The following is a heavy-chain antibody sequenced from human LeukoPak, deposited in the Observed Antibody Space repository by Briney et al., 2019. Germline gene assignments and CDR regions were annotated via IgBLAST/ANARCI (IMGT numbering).Heavy chain of an antibody. CDR3: ARFYYDSSGYLRWFDP. V-gene: IGHV4-31*03. Sequence: SQTLSLTCTVSGGSISSGGYHWSWVRQHPGKGLEWIGYMKDRGSTYHNPSLKSRVTISVDTSKNQFSLRLSSVTAADTAVYYCARFYYDSSGYLRWFDPWGQGTLVTVSS. D-gene: IGHD3-22*01. CDR1: GGSISSGGYH. CDR2: MKDRGST. J-gene: IGHJ5*02.